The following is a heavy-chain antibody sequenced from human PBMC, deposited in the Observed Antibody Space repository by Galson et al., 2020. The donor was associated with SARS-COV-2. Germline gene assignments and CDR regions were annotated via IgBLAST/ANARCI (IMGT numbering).Heavy chain of an antibody. CDR3: LSYGSTRQNH. V-gene: IGHV3-64D*06. Sequence: GEYPKTSCSASGFIFSDYLMDWDRQASGKGLEYVSAIRSNGDTSFYADSLKGRFTMYRDHSKNMFYLQMTALGLDDTASYFCLSYGSTRQNHWGQGTLVTVSS. J-gene: IGHJ5*02. D-gene: IGHD2-2*01. CDR1: GFIFSDYL. CDR2: IRSNGDTS.